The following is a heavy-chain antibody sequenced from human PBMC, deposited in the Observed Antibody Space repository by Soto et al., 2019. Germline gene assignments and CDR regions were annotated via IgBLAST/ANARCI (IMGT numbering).Heavy chain of an antibody. CDR1: GFSVSGNY. J-gene: IGHJ4*02. Sequence: EVQLVESGGGLIQPGGSLRLSCEVSGFSVSGNYMSWVRQAPGKGLDWVSVIYSGGSRYYADSVRGRFTISRDESQNTLYLQMNNLRAEDTAVYYCARSMMVRGFLFDLWGRGSLVSVSS. D-gene: IGHD3-10*01. CDR3: ARSMMVRGFLFDL. V-gene: IGHV3-53*01. CDR2: IYSGGSR.